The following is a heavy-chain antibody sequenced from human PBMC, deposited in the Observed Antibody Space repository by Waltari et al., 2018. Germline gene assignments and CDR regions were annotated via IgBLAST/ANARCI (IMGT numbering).Heavy chain of an antibody. Sequence: QVQLVQSGAEVKKPGASVKVSCKASGYTFTGYYMHWVRQAPGQGLEWMGWINPNSGGTNYAQKVQGRVTMTRDTSISTAYMELSRLRSDDTAVYYCARDNCSGGSCDYYWYFDLWGRGTLVTVSS. CDR3: ARDNCSGGSCDYYWYFDL. V-gene: IGHV1-2*02. CDR2: INPNSGGT. CDR1: GYTFTGYY. D-gene: IGHD2-15*01. J-gene: IGHJ2*01.